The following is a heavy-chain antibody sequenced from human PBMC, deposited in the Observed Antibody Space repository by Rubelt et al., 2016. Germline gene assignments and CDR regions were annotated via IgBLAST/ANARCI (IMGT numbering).Heavy chain of an antibody. CDR3: ARESTSSSDYFDY. CDR1: GFTFSSYA. Sequence: QPGGSLRLSCAASGFTFSSYAMSWVRQAPGKGLEWVANTKEDGSEKYYVDSVKGRFTISRDNAKNSLYLQMDSLRAEDTAVYYCARESTSSSDYFDYWGQGTLVTVSS. CDR2: TKEDGSEK. J-gene: IGHJ4*02. V-gene: IGHV3-7*05. D-gene: IGHD6-6*01.